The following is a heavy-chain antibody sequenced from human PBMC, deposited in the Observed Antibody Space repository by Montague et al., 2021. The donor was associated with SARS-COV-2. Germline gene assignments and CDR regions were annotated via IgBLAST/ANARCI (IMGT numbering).Heavy chain of an antibody. V-gene: IGHV4-61*02. D-gene: IGHD2-21*01. CDR2: IYTSGST. CDR3: ARVVGFDFDY. CDR1: GGSISSGSYY. J-gene: IGHJ4*02. Sequence: TLSLTCTVSGGSISSGSYYWSWIRQPAGKGLEWIGRIYTSGSTNYNPPLKSRVTISVDTSKNQFSLKLSSVTAADTAVYYCARVVGFDFDYWGQGTLVTVSS.